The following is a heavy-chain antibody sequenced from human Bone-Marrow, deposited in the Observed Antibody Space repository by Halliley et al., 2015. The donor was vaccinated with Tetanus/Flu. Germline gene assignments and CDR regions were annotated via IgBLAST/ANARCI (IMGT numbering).Heavy chain of an antibody. Sequence: GGVGSIFYGGTTSYPPSLKRRVPISVDPSKTHFSLKLSSVPAADTALYYCASHRGVPNWIDPWGQGTLVTVSS. CDR3: ASHRGVPNWIDP. D-gene: IGHD1-26*01. J-gene: IGHJ5*02. V-gene: IGHV4-39*01. CDR2: IFYGGTT.